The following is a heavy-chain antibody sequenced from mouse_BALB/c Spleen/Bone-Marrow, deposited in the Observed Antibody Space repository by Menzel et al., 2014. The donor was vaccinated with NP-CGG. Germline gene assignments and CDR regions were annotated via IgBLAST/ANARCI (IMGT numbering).Heavy chain of an antibody. V-gene: IGHV3-1*02. D-gene: IGHD1-1*01. J-gene: IGHJ3*01. CDR3: ARDYYGWFAY. CDR1: DYSITSGYS. CDR2: IHYSGSP. Sequence: QSGPDLVKPSQSLSLTCTVTDYSITSGYSWHWIRQFPGNKLEWMGYIHYSGSPNYNPSLKSRISITRDTSKNQFFLQSNSVTTEDTATYYRARDYYGWFAYWGQGTLVTVSA.